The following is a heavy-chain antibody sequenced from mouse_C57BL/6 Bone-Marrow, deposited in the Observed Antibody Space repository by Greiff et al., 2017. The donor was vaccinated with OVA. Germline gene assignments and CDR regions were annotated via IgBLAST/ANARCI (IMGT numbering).Heavy chain of an antibody. D-gene: IGHD1-1*01. CDR3: ARIAAATVVATDYYAMDY. CDR1: GYTFTSYW. J-gene: IGHJ4*01. V-gene: IGHV1-72*01. CDR2: IDPNSGGT. Sequence: QVQLQQPGAELVKPGASVKLSCKASGYTFTSYWMHWVKQRPGRGLEWIGRIDPNSGGTKYNEKFKSKGTLTVDKPSSTAYRQLSSLTSEDSAVYYCARIAAATVVATDYYAMDYWGQGTSVTVSS.